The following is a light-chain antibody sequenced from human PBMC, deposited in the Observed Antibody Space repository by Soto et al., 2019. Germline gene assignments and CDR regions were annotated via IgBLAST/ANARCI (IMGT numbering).Light chain of an antibody. CDR1: QSVSNN. V-gene: IGKV3-15*01. CDR2: GAS. J-gene: IGKJ4*01. Sequence: EIVMTHSPATLSVSPGERATLSCRASQSVSNNLAWYQQKPGQAPRLLIYGASTRATAIPARFSGSGSGTEFTLTISSLQSEDFAVYYCQQRSAWPLTFGGGTKVEI. CDR3: QQRSAWPLT.